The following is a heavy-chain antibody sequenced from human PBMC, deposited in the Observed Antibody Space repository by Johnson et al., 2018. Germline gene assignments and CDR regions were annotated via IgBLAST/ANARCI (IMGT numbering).Heavy chain of an antibody. CDR2: LYAGGTT. J-gene: IGHJ6*02. D-gene: IGHD5-12*01. V-gene: IGHV3-NL1*01. Sequence: VQLVESGGGVVHSGRSLRLTCAASGFTFSRYGMHWVRQVPGKGLEWVSVLYAGGTTFYADSVKGRFTISRDNSKNTLYLQMNSLRAEDTAVYYCAKAFWGDSGYDPFHYYDMDVWGQGTTVTVSS. CDR3: AKAFWGDSGYDPFHYYDMDV. CDR1: GFTFSRYG.